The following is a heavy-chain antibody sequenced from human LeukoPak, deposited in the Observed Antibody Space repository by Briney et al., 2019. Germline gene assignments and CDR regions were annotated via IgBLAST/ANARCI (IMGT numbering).Heavy chain of an antibody. CDR1: GYTFTSYG. CDR2: VSAYNGNT. J-gene: IGHJ4*02. V-gene: IGHV1-18*01. CDR3: ARTGTPESRYCSGGSCYIDY. Sequence: ASVKVSCKASGYTFTSYGISWVRQAPGQGLEWMGWVSAYNGNTNYAQKLQGRVTMTTDTSTSTAYMDLRSLRSDDTAVYYCARTGTPESRYCSGGSCYIDYWGQGTLVTVSS. D-gene: IGHD2-15*01.